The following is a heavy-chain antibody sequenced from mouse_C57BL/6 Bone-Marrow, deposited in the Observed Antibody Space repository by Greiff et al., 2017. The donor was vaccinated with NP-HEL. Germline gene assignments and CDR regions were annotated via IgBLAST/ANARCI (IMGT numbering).Heavy chain of an antibody. D-gene: IGHD2-5*01. CDR2: FHPYNDDT. CDR3: ARRGNDYSNWYFDV. J-gene: IGHJ1*03. Sequence: QVQLKQSGAELVKPGASVKMSCKASGYTFTTYPIEWMKQNHGKSLEWIGNFHPYNDDTKYNEKFKGKATLTVEKSSSTVYLELSRLTSDDSAVYYCARRGNDYSNWYFDVWGTGTTVTVSS. V-gene: IGHV1-47*01. CDR1: GYTFTTYP.